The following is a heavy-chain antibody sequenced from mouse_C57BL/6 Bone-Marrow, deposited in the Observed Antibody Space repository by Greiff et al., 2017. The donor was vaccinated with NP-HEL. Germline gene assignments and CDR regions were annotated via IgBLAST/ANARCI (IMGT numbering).Heavy chain of an antibody. J-gene: IGHJ2*01. V-gene: IGHV10-1*01. CDR3: VRNYYGDY. Sequence: VKDRFTISRDDSESMLYLQMNNLKTEDTAMYYCVRNYYGDYWGQGTTLTVSS.